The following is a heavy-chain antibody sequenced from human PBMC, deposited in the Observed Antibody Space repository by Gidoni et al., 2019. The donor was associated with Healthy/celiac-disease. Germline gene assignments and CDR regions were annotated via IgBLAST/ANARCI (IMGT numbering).Heavy chain of an antibody. Sequence: EVQLVESGGGLVKPGGSLRLSCAASGFTFSSYSMNWVRQAPGKGLEWVSSISSSSSYIYYADSVKGRFTISRDNAKNSLYLQMNSLRAEDTAVYYCARFLAAAPLGGFDYWGQGTLVTVSS. CDR1: GFTFSSYS. J-gene: IGHJ4*02. V-gene: IGHV3-21*01. D-gene: IGHD6-6*01. CDR2: ISSSSSYI. CDR3: ARFLAAAPLGGFDY.